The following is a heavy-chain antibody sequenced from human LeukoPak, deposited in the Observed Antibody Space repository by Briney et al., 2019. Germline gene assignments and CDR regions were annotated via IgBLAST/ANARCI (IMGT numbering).Heavy chain of an antibody. CDR2: IYYSGST. CDR1: GGSISSSSYY. D-gene: IGHD3-22*01. J-gene: IGHJ6*03. CDR3: ARVRYYYDSSGYYYYMDV. V-gene: IGHV4-39*07. Sequence: SETLSLTCTVSGGSISSSSYYWGWIRQPPGKGLEWIGSIYYSGSTYYNPSLKSRVTISVDTSKNQFSLKLSSVTAADTAVYYCARVRYYYDSSGYYYYMDVWGKGTTVTVSS.